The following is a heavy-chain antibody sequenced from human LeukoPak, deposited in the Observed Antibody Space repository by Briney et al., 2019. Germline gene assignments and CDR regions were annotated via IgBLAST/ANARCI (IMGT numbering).Heavy chain of an antibody. CDR3: ARDGRELAGGFDY. CDR1: GGSIISNY. Sequence: SDTLSLTCTVSGGSIISNYWIWVRQPAGKGLEWIRRIYTSGSTNYTPSLNSRVTMSVDTSKNQFSLKLSSVTAADTAVYYCARDGRELAGGFDYWGQGTLVTVSS. D-gene: IGHD1-26*01. V-gene: IGHV4-4*07. CDR2: IYTSGST. J-gene: IGHJ4*02.